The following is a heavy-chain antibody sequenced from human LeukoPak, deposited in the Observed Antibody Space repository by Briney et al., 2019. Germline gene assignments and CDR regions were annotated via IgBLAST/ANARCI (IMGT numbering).Heavy chain of an antibody. CDR2: ISFDGSNK. CDR3: AKDVRAIAAALVR. V-gene: IGHV3-30*18. CDR1: GFIFSNYG. Sequence: PGGSLRLSCAASGFIFSNYGMHWVRQTPGKGLEWVAVISFDGSNKYYTDSVKGRFTISRDNSRNTLYLQMNSLRAEDTAIYFCAKDVRAIAAALVRWGQGTLVTVSS. D-gene: IGHD6-13*01. J-gene: IGHJ5*02.